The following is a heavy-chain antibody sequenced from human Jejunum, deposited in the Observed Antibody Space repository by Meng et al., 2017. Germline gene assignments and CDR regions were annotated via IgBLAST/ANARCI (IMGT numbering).Heavy chain of an antibody. D-gene: IGHD7-27*01. V-gene: IGHV4-61*08. Sequence: LWKAAGHELVRPSEPLSLIWPAAGGSVSSSGYQWGWIRQPPGKGLEWIGYASTNYNPSLKSRVTISVDTSKNQFSLKLTSVTAADTAVYYCARDHWGSLDYWGQGVLVTVSS. CDR2: AST. CDR1: GGSVSSSGYQ. J-gene: IGHJ4*02. CDR3: ARDHWGSLDY.